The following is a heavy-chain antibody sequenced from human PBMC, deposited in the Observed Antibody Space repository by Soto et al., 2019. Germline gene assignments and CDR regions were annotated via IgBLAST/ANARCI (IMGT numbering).Heavy chain of an antibody. J-gene: IGHJ6*02. CDR1: GFTFSSYS. V-gene: IGHV3-21*01. CDR2: ISSSSSYI. D-gene: IGHD1-1*01. CDR3: ARSGERRQNYGMDV. Sequence: NPGGSLRLSCAASGFTFSSYSMNWVRQAPGKGLEWVSSISSSSSYIYYADSVKGRFTISRDNAKNSLYLQMNSLRAEDTAVYYCARSGERRQNYGMDVWGQGTTVTVSS.